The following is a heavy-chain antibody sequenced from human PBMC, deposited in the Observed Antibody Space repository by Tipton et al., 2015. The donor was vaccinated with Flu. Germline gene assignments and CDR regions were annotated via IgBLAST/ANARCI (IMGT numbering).Heavy chain of an antibody. Sequence: LRLSCAASGFTFSDYYMSWIRLAPGKGLEWIGNIGHTGNTYHNPSLKSRVRLSVDTSKNQFSLKLSSVTAADTAVYYCARRDYSNYVSEPKNWFDSWGQGTLVTVSS. CDR3: ARRDYSNYVSEPKNWFDS. D-gene: IGHD4-11*01. CDR2: IGHTGNT. V-gene: IGHV4-38-2*01. CDR1: GFTFSDYY. J-gene: IGHJ5*01.